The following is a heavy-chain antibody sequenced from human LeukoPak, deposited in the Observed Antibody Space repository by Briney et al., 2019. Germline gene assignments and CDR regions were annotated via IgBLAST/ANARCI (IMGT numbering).Heavy chain of an antibody. CDR1: GGTFSSYA. CDR2: IIPIFGTA. J-gene: IGHJ4*02. Sequence: SVKVSCKASGGTFSSYAISWVRQAPGQGLEWMGRIIPIFGTANYAQKFQGRVTITTDESTSTAYMELSSLRSEDTAVYYRARATHGDSHLYYWGQGTLVTVSS. V-gene: IGHV1-69*05. CDR3: ARATHGDSHLYY. D-gene: IGHD4-17*01.